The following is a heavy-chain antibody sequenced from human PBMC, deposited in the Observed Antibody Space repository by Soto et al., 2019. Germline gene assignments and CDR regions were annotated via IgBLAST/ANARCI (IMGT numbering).Heavy chain of an antibody. V-gene: IGHV4-31*03. D-gene: IGHD3-22*01. Sequence: SETLSLTCTVSGGSISSGDYYWSWIRQHPGKGLEWIGYIYYSGSTYYNPSLKSRVTISVDTSKNQFSLKLSSVTAADTAVYYCARTSYDSSGTAADPWGQGTLVTVSS. CDR1: GGSISSGDYY. CDR2: IYYSGST. CDR3: ARTSYDSSGTAADP. J-gene: IGHJ5*02.